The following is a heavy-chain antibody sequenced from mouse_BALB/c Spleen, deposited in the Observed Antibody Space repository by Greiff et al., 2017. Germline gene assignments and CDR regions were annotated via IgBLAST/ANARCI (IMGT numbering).Heavy chain of an antibody. D-gene: IGHD2-4*01. CDR2: IDPENGDT. J-gene: IGHJ3*01. CDR3: NAGGITTGVAY. CDR1: GFNIKDYY. V-gene: IGHV14-4*02. Sequence: VQLQQSGAELVRSGASVKLSCTASGFNIKDYYMHWVKQRPEQGLEWIGWIDPENGDTEYAPKFQGKATMTADTSSNTAYLQLSSLTSEDTAVYYCNAGGITTGVAYWGQGTLVTVSA.